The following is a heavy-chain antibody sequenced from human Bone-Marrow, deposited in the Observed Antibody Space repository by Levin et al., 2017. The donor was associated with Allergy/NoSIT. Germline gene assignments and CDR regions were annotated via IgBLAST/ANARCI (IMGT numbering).Heavy chain of an antibody. CDR1: GASITSTY. D-gene: IGHD3-3*01. CDR2: IFYSGST. CDR3: TRGGGYYET. V-gene: IGHV4-59*01. J-gene: IGHJ5*02. Sequence: SETLSLTCIVSGASITSTYWSWIRQPPGKGLEWIGYIFYSGSTSYNPSLNSRVSISIDTSKKQFSLRLSSVTAADTAVYFCTRGGGYYETWGPGTLVTVSS.